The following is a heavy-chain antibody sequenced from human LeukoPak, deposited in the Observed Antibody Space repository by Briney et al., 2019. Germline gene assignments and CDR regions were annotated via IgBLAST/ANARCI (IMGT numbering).Heavy chain of an antibody. D-gene: IGHD6-13*01. CDR2: IYYSGST. CDR1: GGSISSYY. V-gene: IGHV4-59*01. J-gene: IGHJ3*02. Sequence: PSETLSLTCTVSGGSISSYYWSWIRQPPGKGLEWIGYIYYSGSTNYNPSLKSRVTISVDTSKNQFSLKLSSVTAADTAVYYCARWTAAAGTSFDIWGQGTMVTVSS. CDR3: ARWTAAAGTSFDI.